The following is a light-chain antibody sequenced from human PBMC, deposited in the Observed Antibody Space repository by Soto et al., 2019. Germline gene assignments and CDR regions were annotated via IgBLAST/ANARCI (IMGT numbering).Light chain of an antibody. V-gene: IGKV1-39*01. CDR3: QQSYSTPPT. CDR1: QSISSY. Sequence: DIQMTQSPSSLSASVGDRVTITCRASQSISSYLNWYQQKPGKAPKLMIFAASSLQSGVPSGFSGSGSGTDFTLTISSLQPEDFATYYCQQSYSTPPTFGGGTKVDI. CDR2: AAS. J-gene: IGKJ4*01.